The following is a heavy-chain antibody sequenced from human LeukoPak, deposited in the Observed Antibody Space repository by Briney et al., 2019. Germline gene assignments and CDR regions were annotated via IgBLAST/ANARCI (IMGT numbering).Heavy chain of an antibody. V-gene: IGHV4-39*07. CDR3: ARGPWRLQSIYS. Sequence: SETLSLTCTVAGGSISRTNDYWGWIRQPPGKGLEWIGTIYHSGSTHSNPSLKSRVTISEDTSKNQFSLKLSSVTVADTAVYYCARGPWRLQSIYSWGQGTLVTVSS. CDR1: GGSISRTNDY. J-gene: IGHJ4*02. CDR2: IYHSGST. D-gene: IGHD6-25*01.